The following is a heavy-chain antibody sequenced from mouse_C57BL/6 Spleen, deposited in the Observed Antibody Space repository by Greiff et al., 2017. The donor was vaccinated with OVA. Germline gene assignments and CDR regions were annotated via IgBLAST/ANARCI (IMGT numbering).Heavy chain of an antibody. D-gene: IGHD2-5*01. CDR1: GFSFNTYA. J-gene: IGHJ4*01. Sequence: EVMLVESGGGLVQPKGSLKLSCAASGFSFNTYAMNWVRQAPGKGLEWVARIRSKSNNYATYYADSVKDRFTISRDDSESMLYLQMNNLKTEDTAMYYCVRQDSNYVFYAMDYWGQGTSVTVSS. V-gene: IGHV10-1*01. CDR2: IRSKSNNYAT. CDR3: VRQDSNYVFYAMDY.